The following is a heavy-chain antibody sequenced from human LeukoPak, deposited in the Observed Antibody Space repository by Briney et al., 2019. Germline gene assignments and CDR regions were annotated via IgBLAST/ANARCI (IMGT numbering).Heavy chain of an antibody. D-gene: IGHD4-17*01. J-gene: IGHJ4*02. Sequence: GGSLRLSCAASGFTFSSYWMSWVRQAPGKGLEWVANIKQEGSEKYYVDSVKGRFTISRDNSKNTLYLQMNSPRAEDTAVYYCAKSEDGDYGFDYWGQGTLVTVSS. CDR2: IKQEGSEK. CDR1: GFTFSSYW. V-gene: IGHV3-7*01. CDR3: AKSEDGDYGFDY.